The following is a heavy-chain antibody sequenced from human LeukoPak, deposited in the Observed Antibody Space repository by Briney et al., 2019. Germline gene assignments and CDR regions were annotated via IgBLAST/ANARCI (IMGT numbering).Heavy chain of an antibody. J-gene: IGHJ4*02. CDR1: GGSISSHY. CDR2: IYYSGST. D-gene: IGHD3-9*01. Sequence: PSETLSLTCTVSGGSISSHYWSWIRQPPGKGLEWIGYIYYSGSTNYNPSLKIRVTISVDTSKNQFSLKLSSVTAADTAVYYCARQGPVLRYFDWFFDYWGQGTLVTVSS. V-gene: IGHV4-59*08. CDR3: ARQGPVLRYFDWFFDY.